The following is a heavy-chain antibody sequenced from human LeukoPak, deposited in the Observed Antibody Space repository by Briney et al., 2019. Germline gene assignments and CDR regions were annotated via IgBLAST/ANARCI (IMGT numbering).Heavy chain of an antibody. CDR2: IYHTATT. D-gene: IGHD6-19*01. CDR1: GDSIRSGR. CDR3: ARTPARSGWAYYFGY. V-gene: IGHV4-4*09. J-gene: IGHJ4*02. Sequence: PSETLSLTCAVSGDSIRSGRWNWIRQIPGKGLEWIGYIYHTATTNYNHSFRTRVTMSLDTSNNQFSLRLTSVTAADTAVYYCARTPARSGWAYYFGYWGQGALVTVSS.